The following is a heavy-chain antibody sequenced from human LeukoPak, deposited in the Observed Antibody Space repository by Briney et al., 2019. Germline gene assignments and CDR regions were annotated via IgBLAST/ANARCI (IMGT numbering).Heavy chain of an antibody. D-gene: IGHD3-16*02. J-gene: IGHJ4*02. V-gene: IGHV3-23*01. Sequence: PGGSLRLSCAASGFTFSGNAMSWVRQAPGKGLEWVSSLSYSGDTTYYADSVKGRFTISRDTSRNTLYLQMNSLRAEDTAVYYCAKDAGLIVGNYYFDYWGQGTLVTVSS. CDR3: AKDAGLIVGNYYFDY. CDR2: LSYSGDTT. CDR1: GFTFSGNA.